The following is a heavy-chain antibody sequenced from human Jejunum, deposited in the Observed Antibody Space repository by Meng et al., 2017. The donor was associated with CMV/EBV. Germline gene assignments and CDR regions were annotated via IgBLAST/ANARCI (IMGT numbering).Heavy chain of an antibody. V-gene: IGHV3-23*01. CDR1: GFTFSTYA. D-gene: IGHD1-26*01. CDR3: TWEALAL. Sequence: LKLSCAASGFTFSTYAMNWGRQAPGKGLEWVAGITAAGATYYAGSVQGRFTVSRDNSKNTLYLEMSGLRADDTAIYFCTWEALALWGQGTMVTVSS. J-gene: IGHJ4*02. CDR2: ITAAGAT.